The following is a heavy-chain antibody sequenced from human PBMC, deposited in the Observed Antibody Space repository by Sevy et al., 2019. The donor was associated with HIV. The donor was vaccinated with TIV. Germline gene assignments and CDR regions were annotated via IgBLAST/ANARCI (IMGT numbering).Heavy chain of an antibody. CDR2: ISSSSSTI. CDR1: GFTFSSYS. V-gene: IGHV3-48*01. D-gene: IGHD2-8*02. Sequence: GGSLRLSCAASGFTFSSYSMNWVRQAPGKGLEWVSYISSSSSTIYYADSVKGRFTISRDNAKNSLYLQMNSLRAEDTAVYYCARDTLGYCTGGVYYYYYYYYGMDVWGQGTTVTVSS. J-gene: IGHJ6*02. CDR3: ARDTLGYCTGGVYYYYYYYYGMDV.